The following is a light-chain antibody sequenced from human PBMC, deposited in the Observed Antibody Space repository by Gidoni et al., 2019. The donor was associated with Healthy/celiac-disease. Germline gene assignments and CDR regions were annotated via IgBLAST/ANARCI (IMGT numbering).Light chain of an antibody. Sequence: IQMTHSPSTLSASVGDRVTITCRASQSISSWLSWYQQKPGKAPKLLIYKASSLESGVPSRFSGSGSGTEFTLTISSLQPDDFATYYCQQYNSYLLTFGGGTKVEIK. CDR3: QQYNSYLLT. CDR2: KAS. V-gene: IGKV1-5*03. CDR1: QSISSW. J-gene: IGKJ4*01.